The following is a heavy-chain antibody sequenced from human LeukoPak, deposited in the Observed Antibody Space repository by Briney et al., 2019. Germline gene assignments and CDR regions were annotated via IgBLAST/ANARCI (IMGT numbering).Heavy chain of an antibody. CDR1: GYSFTSYW. V-gene: IGHV5-51*01. J-gene: IGHJ4*02. CDR3: ATSCGERVVTFDY. Sequence: GESLNISCKGSGYSFTSYWIGWVRQMPGKGLEWMGIIYPGDSDTRYSPSFQGQVTISADKSISTAYLQWSSLKASDTAMYYCATSCGERVVTFDYWGQGTLVTVSS. D-gene: IGHD2-21*02. CDR2: IYPGDSDT.